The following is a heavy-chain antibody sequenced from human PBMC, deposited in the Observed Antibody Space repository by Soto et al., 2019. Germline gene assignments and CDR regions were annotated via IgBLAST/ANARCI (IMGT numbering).Heavy chain of an antibody. J-gene: IGHJ5*02. CDR3: ARTIVVVVAAEYNWFDP. CDR2: IYYSGST. D-gene: IGHD2-15*01. Sequence: SETLSLTCAVYGGSFSGYYWSWIRQPPGKGLEWIGYIYYSGSTNYNPSLKSRVTISVDTSKNQFSLKLSSVTAADTAVYYCARTIVVVVAAEYNWFDPWGQGTLVTVSS. V-gene: IGHV4-59*01. CDR1: GGSFSGYY.